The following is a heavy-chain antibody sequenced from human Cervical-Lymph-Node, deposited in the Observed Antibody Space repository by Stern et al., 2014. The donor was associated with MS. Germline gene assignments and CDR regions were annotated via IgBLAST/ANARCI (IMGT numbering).Heavy chain of an antibody. CDR1: GFTFTSYE. V-gene: IGHV1-46*01. Sequence: VQLVQSGAEVRKPGASVKVSCKASGFTFTSYEIHWVRQAPGQGLEWMGKIKPRGGGTNYAQRFHDTVTVTREPSTNTVYMELSSLRSEDTAVYYCARDSYDSKHRFDFWGQGTLVTVSS. CDR3: ARDSYDSKHRFDF. CDR2: IKPRGGGT. D-gene: IGHD3-22*01. J-gene: IGHJ4*02.